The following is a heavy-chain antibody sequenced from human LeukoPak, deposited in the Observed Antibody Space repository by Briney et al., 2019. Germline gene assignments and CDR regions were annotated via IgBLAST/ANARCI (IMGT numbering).Heavy chain of an antibody. V-gene: IGHV3-9*01. Sequence: GGSLRLSCTASGFTFDDYAMYWVRQAPGKGLEWVSGIGWTSVSIHYADSVKGRFTISRDNAKNSLYPQMSSLRPEDTALYYCAKDSGRWQQPHWYLDLWGRGTLVTVSS. CDR2: IGWTSVSI. CDR1: GFTFDDYA. CDR3: AKDSGRWQQPHWYLDL. D-gene: IGHD6-13*01. J-gene: IGHJ2*01.